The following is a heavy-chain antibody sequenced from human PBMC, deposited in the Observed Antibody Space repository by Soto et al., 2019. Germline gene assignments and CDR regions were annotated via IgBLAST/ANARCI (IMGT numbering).Heavy chain of an antibody. Sequence: TGGSLRLSCAASGFTFSDYYMSWIRQAPGKGLEWVSYISSSGSTIYYADSVKGRFTISRDNAKNSLYLQMNSLRAEDTAVYYCARAKREDYYYYMDFWGKGTTVTVSS. J-gene: IGHJ6*03. CDR2: ISSSGSTI. CDR3: ARAKREDYYYYMDF. V-gene: IGHV3-11*01. CDR1: GFTFSDYY.